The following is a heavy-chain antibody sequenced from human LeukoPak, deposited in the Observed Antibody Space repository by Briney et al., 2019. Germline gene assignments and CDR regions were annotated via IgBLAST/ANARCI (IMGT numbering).Heavy chain of an antibody. D-gene: IGHD2/OR15-2a*01. CDR2: INHSGST. V-gene: IGHV4-34*01. J-gene: IGHJ5*02. CDR3: ARGGLLFNWFDP. Sequence: SETLSLTRAVYGGSFSGYYWGLIRQTPGKGLEWIGEINHSGSTNYNPSLKSRVTISVDTSKNQFSLKLSSVTAADTAVYYCARGGLLFNWFDPWGQGTLVTVSS. CDR1: GGSFSGYY.